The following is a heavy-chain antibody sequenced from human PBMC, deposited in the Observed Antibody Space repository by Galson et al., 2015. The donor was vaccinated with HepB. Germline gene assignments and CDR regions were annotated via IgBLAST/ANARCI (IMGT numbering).Heavy chain of an antibody. Sequence: SLRLSCAASGFTFSSYAMSWVRQAPGKGLEWVSAISGSGGSTYYADSVKGRFTISRDNSKNTLYLQMNSLRAEDTAVYYCAKDAANPKYYDFWSGYYPHPYYYYYYMDVWGKGTTVTVSS. J-gene: IGHJ6*03. CDR2: ISGSGGST. CDR3: AKDAANPKYYDFWSGYYPHPYYYYYYMDV. D-gene: IGHD3-3*01. V-gene: IGHV3-23*01. CDR1: GFTFSSYA.